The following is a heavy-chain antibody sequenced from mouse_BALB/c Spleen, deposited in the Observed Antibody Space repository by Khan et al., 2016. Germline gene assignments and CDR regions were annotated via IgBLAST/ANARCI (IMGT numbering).Heavy chain of an antibody. J-gene: IGHJ4*01. CDR2: ISTYYGDA. CDR3: AGGTSALYYSLDY. D-gene: IGHD2-14*01. CDR1: GYTFTDYA. Sequence: QVRLQQSGAELVRPGVSVKISCKGSGYTFTDYALHWVKQSHAKSLEWIGIISTYYGDATYNQKFKDKATMTVDKSSGTTYLELARLTSEDSAIYYCAGGTSALYYSLDYWGQGTSVTVSS. V-gene: IGHV1S137*01.